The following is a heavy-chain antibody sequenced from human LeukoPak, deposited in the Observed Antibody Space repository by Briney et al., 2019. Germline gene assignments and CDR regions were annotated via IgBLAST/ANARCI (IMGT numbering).Heavy chain of an antibody. Sequence: GGSLRLSCAASGFTFNIFAMRWVRQAPGKGLEYVSAISTNGDGTYYANSVKGRFTISRDNSKNTLYLQMGSLRAEDMAVYYCARYSSTSCYDYWGQGTLVTVSS. J-gene: IGHJ4*02. CDR1: GFTFNIFA. D-gene: IGHD2-2*01. V-gene: IGHV3-64*01. CDR2: ISTNGDGT. CDR3: ARYSSTSCYDY.